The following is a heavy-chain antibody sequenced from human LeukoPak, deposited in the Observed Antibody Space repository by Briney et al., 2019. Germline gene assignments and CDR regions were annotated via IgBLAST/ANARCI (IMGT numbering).Heavy chain of an antibody. CDR3: AMLREEFLTGYYSSSAPVDY. D-gene: IGHD3-9*01. Sequence: SETLSLTCAVYGGSFSGYYWSWIRQPPGKRLEWIGEINHSGSTNYNPSLKSRVTISVDTSKNQFSLKLSSVTAADTAVYYCAMLREEFLTGYYSSSAPVDYWGQGTLVTVSS. J-gene: IGHJ4*02. V-gene: IGHV4-34*01. CDR2: INHSGST. CDR1: GGSFSGYY.